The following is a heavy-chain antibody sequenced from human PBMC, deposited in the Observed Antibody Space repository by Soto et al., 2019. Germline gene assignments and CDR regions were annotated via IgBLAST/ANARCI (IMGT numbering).Heavy chain of an antibody. J-gene: IGHJ4*02. CDR1: GFTFSSNT. Sequence: EVQVVESGGRLVKPGGSLRLSCAASGFTFSSNTMNWVRQAPGKGLAWVSSITTSGVYIYYADSVKGRFTISRDKAKKSLYLQMNSLRAEDTAVYYCAGSGTWNGGLDNWGQGTLVTVSS. V-gene: IGHV3-21*01. D-gene: IGHD1-1*01. CDR2: ITTSGVYI. CDR3: AGSGTWNGGLDN.